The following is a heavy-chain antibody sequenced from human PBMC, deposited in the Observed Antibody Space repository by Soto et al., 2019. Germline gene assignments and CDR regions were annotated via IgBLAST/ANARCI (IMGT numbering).Heavy chain of an antibody. CDR3: AKDKSTGEYSYYRYMDV. J-gene: IGHJ6*03. D-gene: IGHD4-17*01. CDR2: ISGNSGQL. CDR1: GFNFGNYA. V-gene: IGHV3-9*01. Sequence: EVLLVESGGGLVQPDRPLRLSCEASGFNFGNYAMHWVRQVPGKGLEWVSAISGNSGQLDYADSVRGRFTISRDNGKNSLYLEMNSPRPDDTALYFFAKDKSTGEYSYYRYMDVWGRGTTVIVPS.